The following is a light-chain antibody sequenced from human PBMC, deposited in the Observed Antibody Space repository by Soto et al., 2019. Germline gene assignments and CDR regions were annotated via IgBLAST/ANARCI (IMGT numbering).Light chain of an antibody. CDR2: DAS. CDR3: RQRSKT. J-gene: IGKJ2*01. CDR1: QSVSDS. Sequence: EVVLTQFPATLSLSPGEGATLSCRASQSVSDSLAWYKHKPGQPPRLLIYDASKRSTGTPARFSGSGSGTEFSPTSSSVEPEDSAVYYCRQRSKTFGQGTKLGI. V-gene: IGKV3-11*01.